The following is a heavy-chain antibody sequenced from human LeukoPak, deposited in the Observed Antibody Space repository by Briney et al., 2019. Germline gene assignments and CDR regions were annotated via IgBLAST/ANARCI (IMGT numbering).Heavy chain of an antibody. CDR1: GYTFTSYG. Sequence: ASVKVSCKASGYTFTSYGISWVRQAPGQGLEWMGIINPSGGSTSYAQKFQGRVTMTRDTSTSTVYMELSSLRSEDTAVYYCARGTSNYYDSRNPQDYWGQGTLVTVSS. CDR3: ARGTSNYYDSRNPQDY. CDR2: INPSGGST. D-gene: IGHD3-22*01. V-gene: IGHV1-46*01. J-gene: IGHJ4*02.